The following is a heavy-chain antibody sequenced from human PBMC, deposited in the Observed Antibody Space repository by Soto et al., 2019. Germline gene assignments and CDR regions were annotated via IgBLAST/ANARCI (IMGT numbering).Heavy chain of an antibody. CDR3: AKRGSCWYYFDY. Sequence: EVQLLESGGGLVQPGGSLRLSCAASGFTFSSYAMTWVRQAPGKGLEWVSAISANGASTYYADSVKGRFTISRDSSKNTLILQMNSLRAEDTAVYYCAKRGSCWYYFDYWGQGTLVTVSS. V-gene: IGHV3-23*01. J-gene: IGHJ4*02. CDR1: GFTFSSYA. CDR2: ISANGAST. D-gene: IGHD6-19*01.